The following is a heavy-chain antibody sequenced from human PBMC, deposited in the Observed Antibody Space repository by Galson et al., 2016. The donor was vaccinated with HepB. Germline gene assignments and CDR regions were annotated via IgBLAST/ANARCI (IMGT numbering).Heavy chain of an antibody. J-gene: IGHJ4*02. CDR3: STRVHYTVTTFAS. CDR1: GFSLSTNEVG. V-gene: IGHV2-5*02. CDR2: VYWGGDK. Sequence: LVKPTQTLTLTCTFSGFSLSTNEVGVGWIRQPPGKALEWLGIVYWGGDKRYNPSLRNRLTISRDTSKNQVVLTMTNVDPVDTATYFCSTRVHYTVTTFASGGQGALLTVSA. D-gene: IGHD4-17*01.